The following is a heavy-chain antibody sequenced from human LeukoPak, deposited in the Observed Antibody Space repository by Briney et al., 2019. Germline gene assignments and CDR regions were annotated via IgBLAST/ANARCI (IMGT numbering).Heavy chain of an antibody. V-gene: IGHV1-69*05. J-gene: IGHJ4*02. D-gene: IGHD3-3*01. CDR1: GGTFNNYT. CDR2: IIPFFGTA. CDR3: ARGLDFWSGLDY. Sequence: ASVKVSCKASGGTFNNYTISWVRQAPGQGLEWMGGIIPFFGTANYAQKFQGRVTITTDESTSTAYMELSSLRSEDTAVYYCARGLDFWSGLDYWGQGTLVTVSS.